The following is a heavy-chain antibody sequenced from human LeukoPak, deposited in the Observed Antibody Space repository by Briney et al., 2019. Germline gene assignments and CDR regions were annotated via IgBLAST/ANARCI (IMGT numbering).Heavy chain of an antibody. CDR3: ARDRGYGDWFDY. CDR1: GFIFISYE. V-gene: IGHV3-48*03. Sequence: GGSLRLSCAASGFIFISYEMNWVRQAPGKGLEWVSYISSIGNIIYYADSVKGRFTISRDNAKNSLYLQMNSLRVEDTAVYYCARDRGYGDWFDYWGQGTLVTVSS. D-gene: IGHD4-17*01. J-gene: IGHJ4*02. CDR2: ISSIGNII.